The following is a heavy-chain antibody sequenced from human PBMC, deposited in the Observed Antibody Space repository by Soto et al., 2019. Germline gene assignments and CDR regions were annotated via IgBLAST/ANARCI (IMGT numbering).Heavy chain of an antibody. D-gene: IGHD2-15*01. CDR2: MSYDGRNE. CDR3: SKDKSHCFGGRCDPQFFDY. CDR1: GFTLGSYG. V-gene: IGHV3-30*18. J-gene: IGHJ4*02. Sequence: GGSLRLSCVASGFTLGSYGMHWVRQAPGKGLEWVALMSYDGRNEHYLDSVKGRFTISRDNSKNTLYLKMNSLGAEDTAVYYCSKDKSHCFGGRCDPQFFDYWGQGTRVTVSS.